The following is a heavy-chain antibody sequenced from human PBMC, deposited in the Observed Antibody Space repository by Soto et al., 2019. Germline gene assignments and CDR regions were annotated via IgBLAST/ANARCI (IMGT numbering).Heavy chain of an antibody. CDR3: ASLWFGELLAIDY. CDR2: IYYSGST. J-gene: IGHJ4*02. V-gene: IGHV4-31*11. D-gene: IGHD3-10*01. CDR1: GESFSRGGYY. Sequence: SETLSLTCAVYGESFSRGGYYWSWIRQHPGKGLEWIGYIYYSGSTYYNPSLKSRVTISVDTSKNQFSLKLSSVTAADTAVYYCASLWFGELLAIDYWGQGTLVTVSS.